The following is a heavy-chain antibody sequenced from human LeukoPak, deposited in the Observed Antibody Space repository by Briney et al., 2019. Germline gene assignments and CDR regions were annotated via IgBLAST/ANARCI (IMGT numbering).Heavy chain of an antibody. CDR1: GISFSNYS. CDR3: ARDDSVVRGAWYYFDY. D-gene: IGHD3-10*01. Sequence: GGSLRLSCAASGISFSNYSMNWVRQAPGKGLEWVSLISSSSRFIYYGDSVKGRFTISRDNAKKSLYLQMNSLRAEDTAVYYCARDDSVVRGAWYYFDYWGQGTLVTVSS. J-gene: IGHJ4*02. CDR2: ISSSSRFI. V-gene: IGHV3-21*01.